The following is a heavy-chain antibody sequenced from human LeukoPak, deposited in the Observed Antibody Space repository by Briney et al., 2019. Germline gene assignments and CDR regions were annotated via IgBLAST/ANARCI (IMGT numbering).Heavy chain of an antibody. CDR1: EFTVSSNY. Sequence: GGFLRLSCAASEFTVSSNYMSWVRQAPGKGLEWVSVIYSAGSTYYADSVRGRFTISRDNSKNTLYLQMNSLRAEDTAVYYCALGTTGYPITIDYWGQGTLVTVSS. J-gene: IGHJ4*02. CDR2: IYSAGST. CDR3: ALGTTGYPITIDY. V-gene: IGHV3-53*01. D-gene: IGHD1-26*01.